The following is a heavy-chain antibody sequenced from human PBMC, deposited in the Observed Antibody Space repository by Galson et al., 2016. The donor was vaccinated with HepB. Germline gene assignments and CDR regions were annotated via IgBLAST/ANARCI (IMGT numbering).Heavy chain of an antibody. J-gene: IGHJ4*02. D-gene: IGHD6-13*01. CDR2: ISFDGNNK. CDR3: ARGGGGRQLDPSYFDY. V-gene: IGHV3-30*04. Sequence: SLRLSCAASGFTFSPYPMHWVRQAPGKGLEWAAVISFDGNNKYYADSEKGRFTISRDNSKKTLYLQMNSLRPEDTAVYYCARGGGGRQLDPSYFDYWGEGTLVTVSS. CDR1: GFTFSPYP.